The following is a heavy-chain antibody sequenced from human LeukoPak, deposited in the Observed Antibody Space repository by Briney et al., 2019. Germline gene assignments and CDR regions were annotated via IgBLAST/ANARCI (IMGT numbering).Heavy chain of an antibody. Sequence: GGSLRLSCAASGFTFSSYGMSWVRQAPGKGLEWVSAITATSSSTHDADSVQGRFTISRDNSKNTLYLQMNSLRAEDTAVYYCAKDRNPTTGWYYFDYWGQGTLVTVSS. J-gene: IGHJ4*02. D-gene: IGHD6-19*01. CDR2: ITATSSST. CDR3: AKDRNPTTGWYYFDY. V-gene: IGHV3-23*01. CDR1: GFTFSSYG.